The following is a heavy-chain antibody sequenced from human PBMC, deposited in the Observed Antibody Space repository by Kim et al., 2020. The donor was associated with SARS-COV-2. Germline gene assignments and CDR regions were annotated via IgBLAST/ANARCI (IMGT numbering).Heavy chain of an antibody. V-gene: IGHV1-46*01. J-gene: IGHJ6*02. CDR2: INPSGGST. Sequence: ASVKVSCKASGYTFTSYYMHWVRQAPGQGLEWMGIINPSGGSTSYAQKFHGRVTMTRDTSTSTVYMELSSLRSEDTAVYYCAREWLTVTNYYGMDVWGQGTTVTVSS. D-gene: IGHD4-17*01. CDR1: GYTFTSYY. CDR3: AREWLTVTNYYGMDV.